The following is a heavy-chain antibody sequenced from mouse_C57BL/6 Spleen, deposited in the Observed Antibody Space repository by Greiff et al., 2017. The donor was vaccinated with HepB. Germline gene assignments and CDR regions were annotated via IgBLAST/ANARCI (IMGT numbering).Heavy chain of an antibody. CDR2: ISYDGSN. CDR1: GYSITSGYY. CDR3: ARDYDLGDY. Sequence: VQLKESGPGLVKPSQSLSLTCSVTGYSITSGYYWNWIRQSPGNKLEWMGYISYDGSNNYNPSLKNRISITRDTSKNQFFLKLNSVTTEDTATYYCARDYDLGDYWGQGTTLTVSS. V-gene: IGHV3-6*01. D-gene: IGHD2-12*01. J-gene: IGHJ2*01.